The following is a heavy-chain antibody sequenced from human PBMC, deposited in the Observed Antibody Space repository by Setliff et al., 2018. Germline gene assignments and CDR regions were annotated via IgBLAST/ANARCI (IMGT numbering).Heavy chain of an antibody. D-gene: IGHD5-18*01. V-gene: IGHV3-48*01. CDR3: ARNGDVDTGFLGYYYYYYMDV. Sequence: PGGSLTLSCAASGFTFSSYTMNWVRQAPGKGLEWVSYISSSSRTKYYADSVKGRFTISRDNAKNSLYLQMNSLRAEDTAVYYCARNGDVDTGFLGYYYYYYMDVWGKGTTVTVSS. CDR2: ISSSSRTK. CDR1: GFTFSSYT. J-gene: IGHJ6*03.